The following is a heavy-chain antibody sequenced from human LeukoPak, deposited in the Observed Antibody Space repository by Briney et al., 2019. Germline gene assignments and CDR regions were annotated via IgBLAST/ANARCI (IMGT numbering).Heavy chain of an antibody. Sequence: GGSLRLSCAASGFTFDDYGMSWVRQAPGKGLEWVSGINWNGGSTGYADSVKGRFTISRDNAKNSLYLQMNSLRAEDTALYYCARDRKYYDILTGYYTRDYYYYYMDVWGKGPRSPSP. CDR1: GFTFDDYG. J-gene: IGHJ6*03. V-gene: IGHV3-20*04. CDR3: ARDRKYYDILTGYYTRDYYYYYMDV. CDR2: INWNGGST. D-gene: IGHD3-9*01.